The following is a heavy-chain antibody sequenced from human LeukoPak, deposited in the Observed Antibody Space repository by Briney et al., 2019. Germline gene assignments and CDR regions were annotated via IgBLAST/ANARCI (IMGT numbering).Heavy chain of an antibody. CDR2: IKSNTDGGTT. Sequence: GGSLRLSCAASGFTFSNAWMSWVRQAPGKGLEWVGLIKSNTDGGTTDYAAPVKGRFTISRDDSKNMLYLYMNSLKTEDTAVYHCSTKNPVFYYGVDVWGQGTTVTVSS. J-gene: IGHJ6*02. V-gene: IGHV3-15*01. CDR1: GFTFSNAW. CDR3: STKNPVFYYGVDV.